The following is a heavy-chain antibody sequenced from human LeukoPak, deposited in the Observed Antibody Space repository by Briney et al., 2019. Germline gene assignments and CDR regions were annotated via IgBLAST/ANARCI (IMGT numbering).Heavy chain of an antibody. CDR2: ISSSSSYI. CDR3: ARDHDYSNYGLPGGMDV. D-gene: IGHD4-11*01. Sequence: PGGSLRLSCAASGFTFSSYSMNWVRQAPGTGLEWVSFISSSSSYIYYADSVKGRFTISRDNAKNSLYLQMNSLRAEDTAVYYCARDHDYSNYGLPGGMDVWGKGTTVTVSS. CDR1: GFTFSSYS. J-gene: IGHJ6*03. V-gene: IGHV3-21*01.